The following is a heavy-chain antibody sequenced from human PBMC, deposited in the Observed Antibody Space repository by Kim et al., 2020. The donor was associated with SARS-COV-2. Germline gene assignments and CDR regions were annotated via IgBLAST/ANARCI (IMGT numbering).Heavy chain of an antibody. Sequence: GGSLRLSCTGSGFIFSEYAMSWVRQAPGKGLEGVSTITQSGARSYYAESVRGRFTISRDNSKKTLYLQMSSLRAGDTAMYYCAKDVGVRGFLVKTYHFGLDAWGQGTTVTVSS. J-gene: IGHJ6*02. D-gene: IGHD3-10*01. CDR2: ITQSGARS. CDR1: GFIFSEYA. V-gene: IGHV3-23*01. CDR3: AKDVGVRGFLVKTYHFGLDA.